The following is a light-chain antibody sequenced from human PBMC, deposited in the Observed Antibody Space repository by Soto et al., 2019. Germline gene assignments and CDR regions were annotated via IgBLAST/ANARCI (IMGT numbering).Light chain of an antibody. CDR1: SSDVGGYNY. CDR2: DVS. Sequence: QCALTQPASVSGSPGQSITISCTGTSSDVGGYNYVSWYQEHPGKAPKLMIYDVSNRPSGVSNRFSGSKSDNTASLTISGLQAEDEADYYCSSYTSDSTYVFGTGTKVTVL. V-gene: IGLV2-14*01. CDR3: SSYTSDSTYV. J-gene: IGLJ1*01.